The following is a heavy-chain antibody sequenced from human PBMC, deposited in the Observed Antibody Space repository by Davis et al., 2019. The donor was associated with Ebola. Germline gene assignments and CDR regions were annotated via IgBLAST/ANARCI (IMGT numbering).Heavy chain of an antibody. D-gene: IGHD1-26*01. CDR2: INDNGGTT. Sequence: PGGSLRLSCSASGFTFNNYAMHWVRQAPGRGLDLVSGINDNGGTTHYADSVKGRFTISRDDSRSTVYLQMSSLTVEDTALYYCVKDRRGSYAFDIWGQGTMVTVSS. V-gene: IGHV3-64D*06. J-gene: IGHJ3*02. CDR3: VKDRRGSYAFDI. CDR1: GFTFNNYA.